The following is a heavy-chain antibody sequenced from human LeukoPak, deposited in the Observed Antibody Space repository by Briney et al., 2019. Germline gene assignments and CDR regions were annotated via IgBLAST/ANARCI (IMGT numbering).Heavy chain of an antibody. V-gene: IGHV4-59*01. CDR1: GGSISPSY. CDR2: IHYSGST. J-gene: IGHJ4*02. CDR3: ARGHYGSGTVTYSH. D-gene: IGHD3-10*01. Sequence: PSETLSLTCTVSGGSISPSYWSWIRQPPGKGLEWIGYIHYSGSTNYNPSLKSRVTISVDTSKNQFSLRLSSVTAADTAVYYCARGHYGSGTVTYSHWGQGTVVTVSS.